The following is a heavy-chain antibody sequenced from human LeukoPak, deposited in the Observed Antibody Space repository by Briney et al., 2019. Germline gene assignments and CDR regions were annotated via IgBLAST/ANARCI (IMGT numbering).Heavy chain of an antibody. CDR3: ARVMWSGYYAYMDV. CDR1: AYTFGSYG. D-gene: IGHD3-3*01. J-gene: IGHJ6*03. V-gene: IGHV1-18*04. Sequence: ASVKVSCKAYAYTFGSYGISWVRQAPGQGLEWMGRINVDNGNTNYAQKVQGRVTMTTDTSTNTAYMELRSLTSDDTAVYYCARVMWSGYYAYMDVWGNGSTVIVSS. CDR2: INVDNGNT.